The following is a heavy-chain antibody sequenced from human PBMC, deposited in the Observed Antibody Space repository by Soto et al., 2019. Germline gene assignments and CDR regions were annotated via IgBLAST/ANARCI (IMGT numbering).Heavy chain of an antibody. CDR2: INNDGSST. V-gene: IGHV3-74*01. CDR3: ERGRGYLFDE. Sequence: GGSLRLSCAASGFTFSIYWMHWVRQAPGKGLVWVSHINNDGSSTTYADSVKGRFTISRDNAKNTLYLQMNSLRAEDTAVYYWERGRGYLFDEWGQRTIGTASX. CDR1: GFTFSIYW. D-gene: IGHD3-10*01. J-gene: IGHJ4*02.